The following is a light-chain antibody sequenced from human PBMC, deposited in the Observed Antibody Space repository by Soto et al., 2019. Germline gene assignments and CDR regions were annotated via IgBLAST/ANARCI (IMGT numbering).Light chain of an antibody. Sequence: QLVLTQPASVSGSPGQSITISCTGTSSDVGSSNLVSWYQQDPGKAPKLIIYEGSRRPSGVSGRFSGSKSGNTASLTISGLQAEDEADYYCCSFAGSSTFYVFGTGTKLTVL. J-gene: IGLJ1*01. CDR2: EGS. CDR1: SSDVGSSNL. V-gene: IGLV2-23*01. CDR3: CSFAGSSTFYV.